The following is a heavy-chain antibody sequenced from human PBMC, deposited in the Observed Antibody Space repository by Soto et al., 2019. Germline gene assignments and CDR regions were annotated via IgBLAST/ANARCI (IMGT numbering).Heavy chain of an antibody. D-gene: IGHD2-2*01. V-gene: IGHV3-30*18. CDR1: GFTFSSYG. Sequence: GGSLRLSCAASGFTFSSYGMHWVRQAPGKGLEWVAVISYDGSNKYYADSVKGRFTISRDNSKNTLYLQMNSLRAEDTAVYYCAKANHEDIVVVPAAIPTALNFDYWGQGTLVTVSS. CDR2: ISYDGSNK. CDR3: AKANHEDIVVVPAAIPTALNFDY. J-gene: IGHJ4*02.